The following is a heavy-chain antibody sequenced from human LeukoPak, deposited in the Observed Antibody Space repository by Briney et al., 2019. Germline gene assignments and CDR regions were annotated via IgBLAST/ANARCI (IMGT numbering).Heavy chain of an antibody. Sequence: SQTLSLTCTVSGGSISSGDCYWSWIRQPPGKGLEWIGYIYYSGSTYYNPSLKSRVTISVDTSKNQFSLKLSSVTAADTAVYYCAREHGYYYMDVWGKGTTVTVSS. J-gene: IGHJ6*03. V-gene: IGHV4-30-4*08. CDR3: AREHGYYYMDV. D-gene: IGHD2-21*01. CDR1: GGSISSGDCY. CDR2: IYYSGST.